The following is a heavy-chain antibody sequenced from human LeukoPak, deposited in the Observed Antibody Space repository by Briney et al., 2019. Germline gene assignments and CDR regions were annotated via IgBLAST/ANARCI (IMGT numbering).Heavy chain of an antibody. CDR1: GGSFSGYY. CDR3: ARGPPIVVVPAAKGANMDV. V-gene: IGHV4-34*01. CDR2: ISHSGST. Sequence: SETLSLTCAVYGGSFSGYYWSWIRQPPGKGLEWIGEISHSGSTNYNPSLKSRVTISVDTSKNQFSLKLSSVTAADTAVYYCARGPPIVVVPAAKGANMDVWGKGTTVTVSS. J-gene: IGHJ6*03. D-gene: IGHD2-2*01.